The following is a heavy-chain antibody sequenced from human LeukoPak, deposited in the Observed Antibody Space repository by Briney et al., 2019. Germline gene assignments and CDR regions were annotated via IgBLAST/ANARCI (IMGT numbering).Heavy chain of an antibody. CDR1: GGSISSYY. V-gene: IGHV4-59*08. D-gene: IGHD1-14*01. CDR2: IYYSGST. J-gene: IGHJ4*02. Sequence: SETLSLTCTVSGGSISSYYWSWLRQPPGMGLEWIGYIYYSGSTNYNPSLKSRVTISVDTSKNQFSLKLSSVTAADTAVYYCARHLRSFDYWGQGTLVTVSS. CDR3: ARHLRSFDY.